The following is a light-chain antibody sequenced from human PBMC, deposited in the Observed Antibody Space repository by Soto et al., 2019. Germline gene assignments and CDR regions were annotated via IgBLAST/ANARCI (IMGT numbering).Light chain of an antibody. J-gene: IGKJ2*01. Sequence: DIQITQSPSALSASVGDRVTITCRASQSISSWLAWYQQKPGKAPKLLIYDASSLESGVPSRFSGSGSGTDFTLTISSXQPDDFSTYYCQQFNSYPYTFGQGTKVDIK. V-gene: IGKV1-5*01. CDR1: QSISSW. CDR2: DAS. CDR3: QQFNSYPYT.